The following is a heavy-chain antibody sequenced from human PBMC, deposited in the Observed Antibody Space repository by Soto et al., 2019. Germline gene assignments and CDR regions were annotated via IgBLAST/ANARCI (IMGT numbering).Heavy chain of an antibody. CDR2: IYYSGST. V-gene: IGHV4-61*08. CDR1: GGSISSGGYY. D-gene: IGHD6-13*01. J-gene: IGHJ6*02. CDR3: ARDGFLGRQQTLYYSYYGMDV. Sequence: SETLSLTCTVSGGSISSGGYYWSWIRQHPGKGLEWIGYIYYSGSTNYNPSLKSRVTISVDTSKNQFSLKLSSVTAADTAVYYCARDGFLGRQQTLYYSYYGMDVCGPGTTVTVSS.